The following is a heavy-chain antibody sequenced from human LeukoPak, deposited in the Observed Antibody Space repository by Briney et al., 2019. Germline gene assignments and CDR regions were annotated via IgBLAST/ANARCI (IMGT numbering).Heavy chain of an antibody. CDR3: ARQMDRYSTYTSAWNAFAY. V-gene: IGHV1-2*02. CDR2: INPNNGDT. D-gene: IGHD6-19*01. J-gene: IGHJ4*02. CDR1: GYAFTASY. Sequence: ASVKVSCKASGYAFTASYIHWVRQAPGQGLEWMGWINPNNGDTNYAQKFQGKVTMTRDASISTAYMELGRLRSDDTAVYYCARQMDRYSTYTSAWNAFAYWGQGTLVTVSS.